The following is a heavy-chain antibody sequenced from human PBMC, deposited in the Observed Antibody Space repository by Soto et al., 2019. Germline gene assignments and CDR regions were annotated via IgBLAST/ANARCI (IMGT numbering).Heavy chain of an antibody. Sequence: GGSLRLSCLASGITFSDYWMTWVRQAPGRGLEWVANINQEGSDTNYVDSVRGRFTISRDNDKNSLYLQMNSLRAEDTAVYYCARDPLIRDHWGQGTLVTVSS. J-gene: IGHJ4*02. D-gene: IGHD3-10*01. CDR1: GITFSDYW. CDR2: INQEGSDT. V-gene: IGHV3-7*03. CDR3: ARDPLIRDH.